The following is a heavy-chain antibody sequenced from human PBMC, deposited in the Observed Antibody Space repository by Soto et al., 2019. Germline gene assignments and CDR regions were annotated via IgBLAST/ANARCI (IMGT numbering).Heavy chain of an antibody. CDR1: GFTFDYYW. D-gene: IGHD3-10*01. CDR3: ARGDRGGFDL. CDR2: VHSDGTTT. J-gene: IGHJ3*01. V-gene: IGHV3-74*01. Sequence: EVQLVESGGGLVQPGASLRLSCAASGFTFDYYWMHWVRQAPGKGLVWVSRVHSDGTTTTYADSVKGRFTISRDNARNTVCLQMSSLRAEDTAIYYCARGDRGGFDLWGHGTVVTVSS.